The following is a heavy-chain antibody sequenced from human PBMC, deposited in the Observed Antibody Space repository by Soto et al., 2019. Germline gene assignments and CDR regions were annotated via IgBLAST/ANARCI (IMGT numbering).Heavy chain of an antibody. V-gene: IGHV4-30-4*01. J-gene: IGHJ5*02. Sequence: SETLSLPCTVSGGSISSGDYYWSWIRPPPWKGLECIGYIHYSGTTYYDPSLRSRITISVDTSKNQFSLKLSSVTAADTALNYCARALIHYYDKSGFPNCFGTWGLGTLVSVSS. CDR1: GGSISSGDYY. CDR2: IHYSGTT. D-gene: IGHD3-22*01. CDR3: ARALIHYYDKSGFPNCFGT.